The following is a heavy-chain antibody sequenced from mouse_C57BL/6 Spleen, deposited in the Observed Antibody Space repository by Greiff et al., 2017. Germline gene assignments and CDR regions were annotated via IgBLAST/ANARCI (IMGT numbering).Heavy chain of an antibody. D-gene: IGHD1-2*01. J-gene: IGHJ4*01. CDR3: ARPLLRLAMDY. CDR2: INPNNGGT. CDR1: GYTFTDYY. V-gene: IGHV1-26*01. Sequence: EVKLQQSGPELVKPGASVKISCKASGYTFTDYYMNWVKQSHGKSLEWIGDINPNNGGTSYNQKFKGKATLTVDKSSSTAYMELRSLTSEDSAVYYCARPLLRLAMDYWGQGTSVTVSS.